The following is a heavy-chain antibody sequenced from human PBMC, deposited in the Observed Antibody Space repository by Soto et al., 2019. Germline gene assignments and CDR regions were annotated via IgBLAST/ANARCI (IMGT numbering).Heavy chain of an antibody. J-gene: IGHJ4*02. V-gene: IGHV1-18*01. D-gene: IGHD3-22*01. CDR1: GYTFTSYG. CDR2: ISAYNGNT. Sequence: ASVKVSCKASGYTFTSYGISWVRQAPGQGLEWMGWISAYNGNTNYAQKLQGRVTMTTDTSTSTAYMELRSLRSDDTAVYYCARVDLFRGWLLPYYFDYWGQGTLVTVSS. CDR3: ARVDLFRGWLLPYYFDY.